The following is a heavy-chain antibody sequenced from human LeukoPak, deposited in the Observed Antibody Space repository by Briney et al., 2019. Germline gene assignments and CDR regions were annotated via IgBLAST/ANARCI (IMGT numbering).Heavy chain of an antibody. D-gene: IGHD3-10*01. Sequence: ASVKVSCKASGYTFTSYGISWVRQAPGQGLEWMGWISAYNGNTNYAQKLQGRVTMTKDTSTSTAYMELRSLRSDDTAVYYCARDHQAGVRGVMMIDYWGQGTLVTVSS. J-gene: IGHJ4*02. CDR1: GYTFTSYG. CDR3: ARDHQAGVRGVMMIDY. CDR2: ISAYNGNT. V-gene: IGHV1-18*01.